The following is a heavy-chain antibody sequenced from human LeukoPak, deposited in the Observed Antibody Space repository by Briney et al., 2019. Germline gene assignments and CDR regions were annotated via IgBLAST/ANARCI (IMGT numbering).Heavy chain of an antibody. J-gene: IGHJ4*02. CDR2: IYYSGST. CDR3: AGAFPDSSRYIGPLDH. D-gene: IGHD3-22*01. V-gene: IGHV4-59*01. CDR1: GGSISSYY. Sequence: PSETLSLTCAVSGGSISSYYWSWIRQPPGKGLEFIGHIYYSGSTNYNPSLKSRVTISVDTFKKLFSLNLSSVTAADTAVYYCAGAFPDSSRYIGPLDHWGQGTLVTVSP.